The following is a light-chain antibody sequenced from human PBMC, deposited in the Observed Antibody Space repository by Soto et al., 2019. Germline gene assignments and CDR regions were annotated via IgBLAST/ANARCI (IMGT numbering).Light chain of an antibody. CDR3: QQSYSSRWS. CDR2: AAS. V-gene: IGKV1-39*01. CDR1: QSISSY. J-gene: IGKJ1*01. Sequence: DIQMTQSPSSLSASVGDRVTITCRASQSISSYLNWYQQKPGKAPKLLIYAASSLQSGVPSRFSGSGSGTECTLTISSLQPEDFATYYCQQSYSSRWSFGQGTKVEIK.